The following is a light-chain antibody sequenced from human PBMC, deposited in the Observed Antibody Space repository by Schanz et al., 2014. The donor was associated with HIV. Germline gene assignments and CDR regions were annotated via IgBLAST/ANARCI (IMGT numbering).Light chain of an antibody. V-gene: IGLV1-44*01. CDR1: RSNIGRNT. J-gene: IGLJ3*02. CDR3: AAWGDSLDGWV. Sequence: QSVLTQPPSASGTPGQRVTISCSGSRSNIGRNTVNWYQQLPRTAPKLLNYSNNQRPSGVPDRFSGSKSGTSASLAISGLQSEDEADYYCAAWGDSLDGWVFGGGTKLTVL. CDR2: SNN.